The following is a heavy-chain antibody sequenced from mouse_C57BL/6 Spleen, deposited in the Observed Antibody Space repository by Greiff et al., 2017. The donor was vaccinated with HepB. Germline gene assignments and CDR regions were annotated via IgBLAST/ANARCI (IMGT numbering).Heavy chain of an antibody. CDR2: ISNGGGST. Sequence: EVKLVESGGGLVQPGGSLKLSCAASGFTFSDYYMYWVRQTPEKRLEWVAYISNGGGSTYYPDTVKGRFTISRDNAKNTLYLQMSRLKSEDTAMYYCARRGSNYGFAYWGQGTLVTVSA. CDR1: GFTFSDYY. CDR3: ARRGSNYGFAY. J-gene: IGHJ3*01. V-gene: IGHV5-12*01. D-gene: IGHD2-5*01.